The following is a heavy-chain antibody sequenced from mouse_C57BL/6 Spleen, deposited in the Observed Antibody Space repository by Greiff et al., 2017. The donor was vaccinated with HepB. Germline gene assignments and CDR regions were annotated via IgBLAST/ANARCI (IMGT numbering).Heavy chain of an antibody. CDR3: ARGVDYYGSSHFDY. CDR2: ISDGGSYT. D-gene: IGHD1-1*01. V-gene: IGHV5-4*01. J-gene: IGHJ2*01. CDR1: GFTFSSYA. Sequence: EVQGVESGGGLVKPGGSLKLSCAASGFTFSSYAMSWVRQTPEKRLEWVATISDGGSYTYYPDNVKGRFTISRDNAKNNLYLQMSHLKSEDTAMYYCARGVDYYGSSHFDYWGQGTTLTVSS.